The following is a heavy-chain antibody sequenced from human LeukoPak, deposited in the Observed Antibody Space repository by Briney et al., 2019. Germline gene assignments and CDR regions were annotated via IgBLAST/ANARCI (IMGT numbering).Heavy chain of an antibody. CDR3: ARALPRVVAATPWVNWFDP. V-gene: IGHV4-34*01. CDR2: INHSGST. Sequence: SETLSLTCAVYGGSFSGYYWSWIRQPPGKGLEWIGEINHSGSTNYNPSLKSRVTVSVDTSKNQFSLKLSSVTAADTAMYYCARALPRVVAATPWVNWFDPWGQGTLVTVSS. J-gene: IGHJ5*02. D-gene: IGHD2-15*01. CDR1: GGSFSGYY.